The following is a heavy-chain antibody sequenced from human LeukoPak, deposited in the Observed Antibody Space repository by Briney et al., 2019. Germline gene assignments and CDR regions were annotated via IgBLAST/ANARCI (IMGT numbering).Heavy chain of an antibody. CDR1: GFTFTSSA. V-gene: IGHV1-58*02. D-gene: IGHD3-3*01. Sequence: SVKVSCKASGFTFTSSAMQWVRQARGQRLEWIGWIVVGSGNTNYAQKFQERVTITRDMSTSTAYMELSSPRSEDTAVYYCAAEPLYYDFWSEHRRFDPWGQGTLVTVSS. J-gene: IGHJ5*02. CDR3: AAEPLYYDFWSEHRRFDP. CDR2: IVVGSGNT.